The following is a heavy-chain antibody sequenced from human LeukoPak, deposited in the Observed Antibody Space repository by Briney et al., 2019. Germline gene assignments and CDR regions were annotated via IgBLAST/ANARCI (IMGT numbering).Heavy chain of an antibody. CDR1: GASISSSSYY. V-gene: IGHV4-61*02. Sequence: ASETLSLTCTVSGASISSSSYYWSWIRQPAGKGLEWIGRIYTSGSTNYNPSLKSRVTMSVDTSRDQFSLRLTSVTAADTAVYYCARDSSVWGFDPWGQGTLVTVSS. D-gene: IGHD6-19*01. CDR2: IYTSGST. J-gene: IGHJ5*02. CDR3: ARDSSVWGFDP.